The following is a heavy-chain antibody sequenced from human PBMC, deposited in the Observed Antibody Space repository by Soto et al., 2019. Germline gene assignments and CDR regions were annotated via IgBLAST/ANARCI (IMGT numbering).Heavy chain of an antibody. CDR2: ISGSGTIT. CDR3: AEWARYCSGADCRA. Sequence: EVQLLESGGGLVQPGGSLRLSCAASGFPFSSRAMSWVRQAPGKGLEWVSAISGSGTITYYADSVKGRFTISRDTAKNTLDLQMNCLRADATAVYYCAEWARYCSGADCRAWGQGTLVTVSS. V-gene: IGHV3-23*01. D-gene: IGHD2-15*01. J-gene: IGHJ5*02. CDR1: GFPFSSRA.